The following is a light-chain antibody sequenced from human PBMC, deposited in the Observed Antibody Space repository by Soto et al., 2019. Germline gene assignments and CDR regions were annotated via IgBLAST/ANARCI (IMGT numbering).Light chain of an antibody. J-gene: IGLJ1*01. CDR2: EVS. CDR1: STDVGGYNY. V-gene: IGLV2-14*01. CDR3: GSYTSTDTPFV. Sequence: QSVLAQPSAVSGSPGQSITISCTGTSTDVGGYNYVSWYQHHSGKGPKLIIYEVSNRPSGVSDRFSGSKSGNKASLIISNLEAEDESDYYCGSYTSTDTPFVFGTGTKVTVL.